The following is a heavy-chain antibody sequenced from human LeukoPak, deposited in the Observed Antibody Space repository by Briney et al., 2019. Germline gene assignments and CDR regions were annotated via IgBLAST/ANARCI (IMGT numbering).Heavy chain of an antibody. CDR3: ARGGRVVPAAIDY. D-gene: IGHD2-2*01. CDR2: INPNSGGT. J-gene: IGHJ4*02. CDR1: GYTFTGYY. V-gene: IGHV1-2*02. Sequence: ASVKVSCKASGYTFTGYYMHWVRQAPGQGLELTGWINPNSGGTNYAQKFQGRVTMTRDTSISTAYMELSRLRSDDTAVYYCARGGRVVPAAIDYWGQGTLVTVSS.